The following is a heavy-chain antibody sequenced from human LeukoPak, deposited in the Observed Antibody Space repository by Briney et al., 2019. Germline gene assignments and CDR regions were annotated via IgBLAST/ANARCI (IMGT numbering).Heavy chain of an antibody. V-gene: IGHV4-30-4*08. Sequence: SETLPLTCTVSGGSISSGDYYWSWIRQPPGKGLEWIGYIYYSGSTYYNPSLKSRVTISVDTSKNQFSLKLSSVTAADTAVYYCARASITGDAFDIWGQGTMVTVSS. CDR1: GGSISSGDYY. CDR3: ARASITGDAFDI. J-gene: IGHJ3*02. CDR2: IYYSGST. D-gene: IGHD1-20*01.